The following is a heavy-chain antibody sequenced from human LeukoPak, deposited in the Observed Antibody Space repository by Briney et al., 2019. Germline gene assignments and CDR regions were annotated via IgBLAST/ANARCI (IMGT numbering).Heavy chain of an antibody. CDR2: INPNNGDT. Sequence: ASMTVSFKASGYTFTRYYMHWVRQAPGQGLEWMGWINPNNGDTSYAQNFQGRVIITSDTSLSTAYMELSSLRSDDTAIYYCARAFIRGEVDYWGQGTVVTVS. J-gene: IGHJ4*02. CDR3: ARAFIRGEVDY. V-gene: IGHV1-2*02. CDR1: GYTFTRYY. D-gene: IGHD3-10*01.